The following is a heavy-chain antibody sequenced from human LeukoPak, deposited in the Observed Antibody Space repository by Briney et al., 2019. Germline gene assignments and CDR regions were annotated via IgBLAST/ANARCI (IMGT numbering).Heavy chain of an antibody. CDR2: IYYSGST. D-gene: IGHD1-26*01. J-gene: IGHJ6*02. CDR3: ARGTRIGSYYYYGMDV. Sequence: PSETLSLTCTVSGGSISSYYWSWIRQPPGKGLEWIGYIYYSGSTNYNPSLKSRVTISVDTSKNQFSLKLSSVTAADTAVYYCARGTRIGSYYYYGMDVWGQGTTVTVSS. CDR1: GGSISSYY. V-gene: IGHV4-59*01.